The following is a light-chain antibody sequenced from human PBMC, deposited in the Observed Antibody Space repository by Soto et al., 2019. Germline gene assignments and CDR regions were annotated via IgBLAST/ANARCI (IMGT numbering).Light chain of an antibody. J-gene: IGLJ1*01. CDR2: RNN. V-gene: IGLV1-47*01. CDR3: AAWDDSLSGPV. Sequence: QLVLTQPPSASVTPGQRVTISGSGSSSNIGSNYVYWYQQLPGTAPKLLIYRNNQRPSGVPDRFSGSKSGTSASLAISGLRSEDEADYYCAAWDDSLSGPVFGTGTKLTVL. CDR1: SSNIGSNY.